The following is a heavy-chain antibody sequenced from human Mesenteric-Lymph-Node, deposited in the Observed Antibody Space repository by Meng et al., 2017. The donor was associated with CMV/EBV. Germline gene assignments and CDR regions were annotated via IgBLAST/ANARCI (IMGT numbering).Heavy chain of an antibody. CDR2: INTNTGNP. V-gene: IGHV7-4-1*02. D-gene: IGHD3-10*01. J-gene: IGHJ4*02. CDR1: TFTSYA. CDR3: ARALRGAYYGSGSYISGY. Sequence: TFTSYAMNWVRQAPGQGLEWMGWINTNTGNPTYAQGFTGRFVFSWDTSVSTAYLQISSLKAEDTAVYYCARALRGAYYGSGSYISGYWGQGTLVTVSS.